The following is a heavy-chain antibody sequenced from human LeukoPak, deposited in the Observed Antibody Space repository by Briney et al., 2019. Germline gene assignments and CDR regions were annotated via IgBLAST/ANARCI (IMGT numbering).Heavy chain of an antibody. CDR2: INHSGST. Sequence: ETLSLTCAVYGGSFSGYYWSWIRQPPGKGLEWIGEINHSGSTNYNPSLKSRVTISVDTSKNQFSLKLSSVTAADTAVYYCARGITMVRGVIRVYYYYMDVWGKGTTVTVSS. D-gene: IGHD3-10*01. CDR1: GGSFSGYY. V-gene: IGHV4-34*01. CDR3: ARGITMVRGVIRVYYYYMDV. J-gene: IGHJ6*03.